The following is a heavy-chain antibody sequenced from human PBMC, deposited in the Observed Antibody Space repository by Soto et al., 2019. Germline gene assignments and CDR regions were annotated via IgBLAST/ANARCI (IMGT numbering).Heavy chain of an antibody. J-gene: IGHJ4*02. CDR3: AGRGGGVVLAATTPFDY. D-gene: IGHD2-15*01. V-gene: IGHV4-4*02. CDR2: IYHSGST. Sequence: QVPLQESGPRLVRPSGTLSLTCTVSSGSISTANWWSWVRQPPGRGPEWIGEIYHSGSTNYNLSLKSRVTLSVDKSKNQFSLRLSSVTAADTATYYCAGRGGGVVLAATTPFDYWGQGTLVTVSS. CDR1: SGSISTANW.